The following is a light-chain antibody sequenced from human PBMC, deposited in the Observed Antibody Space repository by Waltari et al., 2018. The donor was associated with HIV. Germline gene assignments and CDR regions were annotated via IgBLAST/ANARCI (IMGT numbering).Light chain of an antibody. Sequence: DIQLTQSPSFLPASVGDRVTITCRASQGVRTYLAWYQQNPGKAPKLLIYGAYTLQSGVPSRFSGSGSGTEFTLTISSLQPGDSAIYYCQQLNSYPHSFGQGTKLEIK. CDR1: QGVRTY. V-gene: IGKV1-9*01. CDR3: QQLNSYPHS. CDR2: GAY. J-gene: IGKJ2*03.